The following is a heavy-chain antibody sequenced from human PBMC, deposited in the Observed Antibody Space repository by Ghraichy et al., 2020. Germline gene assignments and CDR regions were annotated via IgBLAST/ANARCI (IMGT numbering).Heavy chain of an antibody. CDR1: QYPFTGYY. D-gene: IGHD4-17*01. V-gene: IGHV1-2*06. CDR3: PRASLYVDYWGIVDY. Sequence: ASVKVSCKASQYPFTGYYTHWVRQAPGQGLEWMGRINPNSGDTNYAQKFQVRFTMTRDTSISTAYIELSRLISDDTAVYYCPRASLYVDYWGIVDYWGQGTLVTVS. J-gene: IGHJ4*02. CDR2: INPNSGDT.